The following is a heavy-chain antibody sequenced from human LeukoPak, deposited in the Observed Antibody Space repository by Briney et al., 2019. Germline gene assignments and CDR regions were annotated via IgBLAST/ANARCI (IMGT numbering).Heavy chain of an antibody. V-gene: IGHV4-38-2*02. CDR3: ARDHGSGSYFYAFDI. D-gene: IGHD3-10*01. CDR2: IYHSGST. J-gene: IGHJ3*02. Sequence: SETLSLTCAVSGYSISSGYYWGWIRQPPGKGLEWIGSIYHSGSTYYNPSLKSRVTISVDTSKNQFSLKLSSVTAADTAVYYCARDHGSGSYFYAFDIWGQGTMVTVSS. CDR1: GYSISSGYY.